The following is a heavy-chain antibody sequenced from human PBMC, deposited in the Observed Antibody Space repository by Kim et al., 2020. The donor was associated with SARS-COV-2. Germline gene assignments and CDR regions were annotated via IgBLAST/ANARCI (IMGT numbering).Heavy chain of an antibody. Sequence: SVKVSCKASGGTFSSYAISWVRQAPGQGLELMGGIIPIFGTANYAQKFQGRVSITADESTSTAYMELSSLRSEDTAVYYCAREGTPDCSSTSCYPLYFDYWGQGTLVTVSS. CDR3: AREGTPDCSSTSCYPLYFDY. CDR2: IIPIFGTA. J-gene: IGHJ4*02. CDR1: GGTFSSYA. D-gene: IGHD2-2*01. V-gene: IGHV1-69*13.